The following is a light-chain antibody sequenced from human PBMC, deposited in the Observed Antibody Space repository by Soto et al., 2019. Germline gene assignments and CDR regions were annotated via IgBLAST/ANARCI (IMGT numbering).Light chain of an antibody. V-gene: IGLV1-51*02. Sequence: QSVLTQPPSVSAAPGQKVTISCSGGNSNIGKNFVSWYLQVPGTAPRLVIYENTARPSGIPDRVSGSKSGTSATLGITGLQTGDEADYYCATWDSSPATYVFGTGTKVTVL. CDR3: ATWDSSPATYV. J-gene: IGLJ1*01. CDR2: ENT. CDR1: NSNIGKNF.